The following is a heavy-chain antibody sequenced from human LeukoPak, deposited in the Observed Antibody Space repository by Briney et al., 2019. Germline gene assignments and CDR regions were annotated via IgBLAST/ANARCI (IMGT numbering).Heavy chain of an antibody. D-gene: IGHD3-10*01. Sequence: ASVKVSCKASGYTFTGYYMHWVRQAPGQGLEWMGWINPNSGGTNYAKKFQGRVTMTRDTSISTAYMELSRLRSDDTAVYYCARVGRGYGSGSYNWFDPWGQGTLVTVSS. V-gene: IGHV1-2*02. CDR3: ARVGRGYGSGSYNWFDP. CDR1: GYTFTGYY. J-gene: IGHJ5*02. CDR2: INPNSGGT.